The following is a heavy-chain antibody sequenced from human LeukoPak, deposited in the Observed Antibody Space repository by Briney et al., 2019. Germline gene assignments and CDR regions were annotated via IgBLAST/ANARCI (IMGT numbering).Heavy chain of an antibody. CDR1: GDSFSSHY. J-gene: IGHJ3*02. V-gene: IGHV4-59*11. D-gene: IGHD4-17*01. CDR3: ARDLVTVTKGFDI. CDR2: ISHIGRT. Sequence: SETLSLTCAVYGDSFSSHYWTWIRQSPGTGLEWIGYISHIGRTNYNPSLKSRVTISIDTSKNQFSLKLRSVTAADTAVYYCARDLVTVTKGFDIWGQGTMVSVSS.